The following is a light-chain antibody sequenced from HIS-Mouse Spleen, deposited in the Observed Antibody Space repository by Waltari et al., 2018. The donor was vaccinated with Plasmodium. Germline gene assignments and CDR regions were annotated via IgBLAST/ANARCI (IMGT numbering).Light chain of an antibody. CDR2: DAS. Sequence: DIQMTQSQSSLSASVGERVTITCQASQDISNYLNWYQQKPGKAPKLLIYDASNLETGVPSRFSGSGSGTDFTFTISSLQPEDIATYYCQQYDNLPPLFTFGPGTKVDIK. CDR1: QDISNY. CDR3: QQYDNLPPLFT. J-gene: IGKJ3*01. V-gene: IGKV1-33*01.